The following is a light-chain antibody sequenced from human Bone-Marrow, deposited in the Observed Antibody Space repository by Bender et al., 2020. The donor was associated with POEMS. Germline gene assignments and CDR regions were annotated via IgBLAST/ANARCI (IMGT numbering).Light chain of an antibody. CDR1: SSDVGTYNL. J-gene: IGLJ2*01. CDR2: EGT. Sequence: QSALTQPASVSGSPGQSITISCTGTSSDVGTYNLVSWYQQHPGKAPKLMIYEGTKRPSGVSNRFSGSKSGNTASLTISGVQAEDEAEYYCCSYAGSSTSVVFGGGTKLTFL. V-gene: IGLV2-23*01. CDR3: CSYAGSSTSVV.